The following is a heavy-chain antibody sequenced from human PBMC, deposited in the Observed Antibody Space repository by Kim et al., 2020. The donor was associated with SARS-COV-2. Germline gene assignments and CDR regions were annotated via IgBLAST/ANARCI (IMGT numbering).Heavy chain of an antibody. D-gene: IGHD3-10*01. Sequence: KYSQNFQGRVTFTKDTSATTAYMELTSLTFKDTAVYYCAREGSGSYSWLDPWGQGTLVTVSS. V-gene: IGHV1-3*01. CDR3: AREGSGSYSWLDP. J-gene: IGHJ5*02.